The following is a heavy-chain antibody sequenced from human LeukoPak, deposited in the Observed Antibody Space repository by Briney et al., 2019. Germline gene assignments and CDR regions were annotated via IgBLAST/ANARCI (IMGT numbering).Heavy chain of an antibody. CDR1: GGSISSYY. Sequence: PSETLSLTCTVSGGSISSYYWSWIRQPPGKGLEWIGYIYTSGSSNYNPSLKSRVTISVDTSKNQFSLKLSSVTAADTAVYYCARRLSVKGNYYDSSGYRGAFDIWGQGTMVTVSS. CDR2: IYTSGSS. V-gene: IGHV4-4*09. J-gene: IGHJ3*02. CDR3: ARRLSVKGNYYDSSGYRGAFDI. D-gene: IGHD3-22*01.